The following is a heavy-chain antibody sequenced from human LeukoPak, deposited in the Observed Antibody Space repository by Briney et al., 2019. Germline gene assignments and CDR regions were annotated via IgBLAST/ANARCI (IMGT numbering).Heavy chain of an antibody. CDR1: GFTFSSYG. CDR3: AKVRQYYYDSSAPDY. D-gene: IGHD3-22*01. CDR2: ISGSGGST. Sequence: GGSLRLSCAASGFTFSSYGMSWVRQAPGKGLEWVSAISGSGGSTYYADSVKGRFTISRDNSKNTLYLQMNSLRAEDTAVYYCAKVRQYYYDSSAPDYWGQGTLVTVSS. J-gene: IGHJ4*02. V-gene: IGHV3-23*01.